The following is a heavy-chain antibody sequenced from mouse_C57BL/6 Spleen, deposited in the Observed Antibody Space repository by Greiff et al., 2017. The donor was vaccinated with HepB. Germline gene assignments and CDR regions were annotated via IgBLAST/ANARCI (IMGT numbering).Heavy chain of an antibody. J-gene: IGHJ3*01. CDR2: INPNNGGT. CDR1: GYTFTDYY. CDR3: ARGGAYDYGAWFAY. D-gene: IGHD2-4*01. V-gene: IGHV1-26*01. Sequence: EVQLQQSGPELVKPGASVKISCKASGYTFTDYYMNWVKQSPGKSLEWIGDINPNNGGTSYNQKFKGKATLTADKSSSTAYMELRSLTSEDSAVYYCARGGAYDYGAWFAYWGQGTLVTVSA.